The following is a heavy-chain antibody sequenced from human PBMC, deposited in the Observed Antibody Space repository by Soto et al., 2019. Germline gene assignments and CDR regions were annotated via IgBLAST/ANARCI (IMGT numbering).Heavy chain of an antibody. D-gene: IGHD6-19*01. V-gene: IGHV3-9*01. CDR1: GFTFDDYA. J-gene: IGHJ6*02. CDR3: AKDSHSKNHIAVAGKKWYWYYYGMDV. CDR2: ISWNSGSI. Sequence: GGSLRLSCAASGFTFDDYAMHWVRQAPGKGLEWVSGISWNSGSIGYADSVKGRFTISRDNAKNSLYLQMNSLRAEDTALYYCAKDSHSKNHIAVAGKKWYWYYYGMDVWGQGTTVTVSS.